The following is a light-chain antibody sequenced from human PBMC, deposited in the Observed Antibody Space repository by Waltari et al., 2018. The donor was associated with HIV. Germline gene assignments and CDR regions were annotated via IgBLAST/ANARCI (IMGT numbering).Light chain of an antibody. J-gene: IGKJ4*01. CDR2: NAF. CDR1: RSVTIK. Sequence: EIVMTQSPATLPLSPGERATLSCRASRSVTIKLAWYQQKPGQSPRLLIFNAFTRASGIPARFSGSGSGTEFTLTISSLKSEDSAVYYCQQYNDWPPLTFGGGTKVEIK. V-gene: IGKV3-15*01. CDR3: QQYNDWPPLT.